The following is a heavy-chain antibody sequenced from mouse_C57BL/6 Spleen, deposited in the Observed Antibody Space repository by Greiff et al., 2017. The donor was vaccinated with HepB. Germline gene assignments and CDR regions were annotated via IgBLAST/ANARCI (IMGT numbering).Heavy chain of an antibody. CDR2: INPYNGGT. D-gene: IGHD1-1*01. J-gene: IGHJ3*01. V-gene: IGHV1-19*01. CDR3: ARYYGSSPWFAY. CDR1: GYTFTDYY. Sequence: VHVKQSGPVLVKPGASVKMSCKASGYTFTDYYMNWVKQSHGKSLEWIGVINPYNGGTSYNQKFKGKATLTVDKSSSTAYMELNSLTSEDSAVYYCARYYGSSPWFAYWGQGTLVTVSA.